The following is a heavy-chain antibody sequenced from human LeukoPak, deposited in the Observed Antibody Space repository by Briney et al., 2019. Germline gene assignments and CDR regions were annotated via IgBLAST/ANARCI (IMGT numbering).Heavy chain of an antibody. Sequence: GGSLRLSCAASGFTFSRYWMSWVRQAPGKGLEWVSGLSGSGSSTFYADSVKGRFIISRDNSNSTLYLQMNSLRAEDTAVYYCAKRPKYGNSWIDFWGQGTLVTVSS. D-gene: IGHD6-13*01. V-gene: IGHV3-23*01. CDR2: LSGSGSST. CDR3: AKRPKYGNSWIDF. J-gene: IGHJ4*02. CDR1: GFTFSRYW.